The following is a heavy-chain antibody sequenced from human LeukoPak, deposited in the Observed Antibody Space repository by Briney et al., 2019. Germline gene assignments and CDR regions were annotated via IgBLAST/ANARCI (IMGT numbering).Heavy chain of an antibody. CDR3: ARDRLGVVIYDYGMDV. V-gene: IGHV1-3*01. CDR1: GYTFTSYA. J-gene: IGHJ6*02. CDR2: INACNGNT. Sequence: ASVKVFCRASGYTFTSYAMHWVRQAPGRRLEWMGWINACNGNTKYSQKFQGRVTITRDTSASTAYMELSSLRSEDTAVYYCARDRLGVVIYDYGMDVWGQGTTVTVSS. D-gene: IGHD3-3*01.